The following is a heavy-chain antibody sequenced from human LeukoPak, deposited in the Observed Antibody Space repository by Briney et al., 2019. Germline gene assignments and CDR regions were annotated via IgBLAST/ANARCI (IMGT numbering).Heavy chain of an antibody. Sequence: PGGSLRLSCAASGFTVSSNYMSWVRQAPGKGLEWVSVIYSGGSTYYADFVKGRFTISRDNSKNTLYLQMNSLRAEDTAVYYCARVEMNDDAFDIWGQGTMVTVSS. J-gene: IGHJ3*02. V-gene: IGHV3-53*01. CDR1: GFTVSSNY. CDR3: ARVEMNDDAFDI. CDR2: IYSGGST.